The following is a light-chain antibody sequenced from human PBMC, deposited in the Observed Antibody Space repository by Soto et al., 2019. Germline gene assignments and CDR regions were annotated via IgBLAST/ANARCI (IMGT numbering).Light chain of an antibody. CDR1: QGVTTN. J-gene: IGKJ2*01. V-gene: IGKV3-15*01. CDR2: DVS. Sequence: EIVMTQSPATLSVSPGERATLSCRAGQGVTTNFAWYQQKSGQSPRLLIYDVSIRATGVPARFSATGSETDFTLTISGLQSEDSAVYYCQQYGSSPYTFGQGTKVDIK. CDR3: QQYGSSPYT.